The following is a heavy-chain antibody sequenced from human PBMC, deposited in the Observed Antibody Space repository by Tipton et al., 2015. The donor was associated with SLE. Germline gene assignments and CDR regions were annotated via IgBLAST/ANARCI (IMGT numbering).Heavy chain of an antibody. V-gene: IGHV3-9*01. CDR1: GFTFDDYA. J-gene: IGHJ4*02. CDR2: ISWNSGSI. D-gene: IGHD6-6*01. Sequence: SLRLSCAASGFTFDDYAMHWVRQAPGKGLEWVSGISWNSGSIGYADSVKGRFTISRDNARNSLYLQMKSLRVEDTAVYYCARGGSSRGFDFWGQGTLVTVSS. CDR3: ARGGSSRGFDF.